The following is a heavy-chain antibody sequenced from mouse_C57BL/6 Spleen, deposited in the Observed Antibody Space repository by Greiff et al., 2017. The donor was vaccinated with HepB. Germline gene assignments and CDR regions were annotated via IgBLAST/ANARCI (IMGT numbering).Heavy chain of an antibody. CDR2: IYPGDGDT. Sequence: VKLQESGAELVKPGASVKISCKASGYAFSSYWMNWVKQRPGKGLEWIGQIYPGDGDTNYNGKFKGKATLTADKSSSTAYMQLSSLTSEDSAVYSCARLNEGYAMDYWGQGTSVTVSS. CDR3: ARLNEGYAMDY. CDR1: GYAFSSYW. J-gene: IGHJ4*01. V-gene: IGHV1-80*01.